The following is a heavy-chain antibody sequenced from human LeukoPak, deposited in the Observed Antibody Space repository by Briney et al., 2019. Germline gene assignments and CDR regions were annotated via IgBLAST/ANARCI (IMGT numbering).Heavy chain of an antibody. D-gene: IGHD3-3*01. CDR1: GFTFSSYA. J-gene: IGHJ4*02. Sequence: GGSLRLSCAASGFTFSSYAMSWVRQAPEKGLEWVSAISGSGGSTYYADSVKGRFTISRDNSKNTLYLQMNSLRAEDTAVYYCAKDPDFWSGSKRKFDYWGQGTLVTVSS. V-gene: IGHV3-23*01. CDR2: ISGSGGST. CDR3: AKDPDFWSGSKRKFDY.